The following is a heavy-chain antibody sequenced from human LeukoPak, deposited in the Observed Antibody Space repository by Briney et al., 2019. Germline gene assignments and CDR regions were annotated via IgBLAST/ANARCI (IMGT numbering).Heavy chain of an antibody. Sequence: EASVKVSCKASGYTFTGYYMHWVRQAPGQGLEWMGWINPNSGGTNYAQKFQGWVTMTRDTSISTAYMELSRLRSDDTAVYYCARVAILVVVPAAIDDAFDIWGQGTMVTVSS. CDR3: ARVAILVVVPAAIDDAFDI. CDR1: GYTFTGYY. CDR2: INPNSGGT. J-gene: IGHJ3*02. V-gene: IGHV1-2*04. D-gene: IGHD2-2*01.